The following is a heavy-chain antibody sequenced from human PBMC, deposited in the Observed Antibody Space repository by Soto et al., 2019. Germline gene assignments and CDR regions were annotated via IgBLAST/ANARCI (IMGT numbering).Heavy chain of an antibody. Sequence: PSETLSLTCTVSGGSISSNYWTWIRQPPGKGLEWIGYVYNSGSTNYNPSLKSRVTISVDTSKNQFSLKLRSVTAADTAVYYCAREDYYDSSGYSGRRFDPWGQGTLVTVSS. CDR1: GGSISSNY. V-gene: IGHV4-4*08. CDR3: AREDYYDSSGYSGRRFDP. D-gene: IGHD3-22*01. CDR2: VYNSGST. J-gene: IGHJ5*02.